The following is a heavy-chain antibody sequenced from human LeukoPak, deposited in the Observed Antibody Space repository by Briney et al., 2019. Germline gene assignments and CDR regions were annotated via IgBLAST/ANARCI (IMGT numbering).Heavy chain of an antibody. D-gene: IGHD6-19*01. CDR2: ISGGGGST. CDR3: TTTLEQWLAYFDP. Sequence: GGSLRLSCAASGFTFSSYSMNWVRQAPGKGLEWVSSISGGGGSTYSAASVKGRFTISRDNSKNTLYLQMNSLKTEDTAVYYCTTTLEQWLAYFDPWGQGTLVTVSS. V-gene: IGHV3-23*01. J-gene: IGHJ5*02. CDR1: GFTFSSYS.